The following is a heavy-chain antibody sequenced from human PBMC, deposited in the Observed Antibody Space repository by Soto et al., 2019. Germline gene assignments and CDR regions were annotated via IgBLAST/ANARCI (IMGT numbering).Heavy chain of an antibody. CDR2: INPSGGST. V-gene: IGHV1-46*01. D-gene: IGHD3-3*01. CDR1: GYTFTSYY. CDR3: ARCPAHTIFGVVIPYYFDY. J-gene: IGHJ4*02. Sequence: RASVKFSCKASGYTFTSYYMHWVRQAPGQGLEWMGIINPSGGSTSYAQKFQGRVTMTRDTSTSTVYMELSSLRSEDTAVYYCARCPAHTIFGVVIPYYFDYWGQGTLVTVSS.